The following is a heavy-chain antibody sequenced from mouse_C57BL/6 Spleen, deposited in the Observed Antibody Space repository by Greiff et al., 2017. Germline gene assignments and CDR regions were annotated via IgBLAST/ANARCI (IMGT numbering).Heavy chain of an antibody. Sequence: QVQLQQSGPELVKPGASVKISCKASGYAFSSSWMNWVKQRPGKGLEWIGRIYPGDGDTNYNGKFKGKATLTADKSSSTAYMQLSSLTSEDSAVYFCAIYYGSSPYAMDYWGQGTSVTVSS. CDR3: AIYYGSSPYAMDY. CDR2: IYPGDGDT. V-gene: IGHV1-82*01. J-gene: IGHJ4*01. CDR1: GYAFSSSW. D-gene: IGHD1-1*01.